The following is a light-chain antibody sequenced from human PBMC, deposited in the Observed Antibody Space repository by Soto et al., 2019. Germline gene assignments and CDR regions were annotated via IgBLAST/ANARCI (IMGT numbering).Light chain of an antibody. J-gene: IGKJ2*01. CDR3: QQYGSSPPKT. CDR1: QSVSSSY. Sequence: EIVLTQSPGTLSLSPGERATLSCRASQSVSSSYLAWYQQKPGQAPRLVIYGASSRATVIPDRFSGSGSGTDFPLTISRLEPEDFAVYYCQQYGSSPPKTFGEGTKLEIK. V-gene: IGKV3-20*01. CDR2: GAS.